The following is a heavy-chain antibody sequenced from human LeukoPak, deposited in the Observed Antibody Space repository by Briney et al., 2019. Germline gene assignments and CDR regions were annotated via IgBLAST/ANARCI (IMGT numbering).Heavy chain of an antibody. J-gene: IGHJ6*02. D-gene: IGHD2-15*01. CDR3: ARTDIVVVVAATQFYYGMDV. CDR2: IYYSGST. V-gene: IGHV4-39*01. CDR1: GGSISSSSYY. Sequence: PSETLSLTCTVSGGSISSSSYYWGWIRQPPGKGLEWIGSIYYSGSTYYNPSLKSRVTISVDTSKNQFSLKLSSVTAADTAVYYCARTDIVVVVAATQFYYGMDVWGQGTTVTVSS.